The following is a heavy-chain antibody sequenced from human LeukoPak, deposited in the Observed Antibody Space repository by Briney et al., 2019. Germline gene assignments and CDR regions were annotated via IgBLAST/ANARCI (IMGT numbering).Heavy chain of an antibody. CDR2: ISSSSRYT. V-gene: IGHV3-21*01. D-gene: IGHD3-3*01. CDR3: ARDEARGYDFRPQDH. Sequence: GGSLRLSCAASGFTLRDYSMHWVRQAPGKGLDWVSSISSSSRYTFYVDSVKGRFTISRDNAKNSLYLQMNSLRVEDTAVYYCARDEARGYDFRPQDHWGQGTLVSVSS. CDR1: GFTLRDYS. J-gene: IGHJ4*02.